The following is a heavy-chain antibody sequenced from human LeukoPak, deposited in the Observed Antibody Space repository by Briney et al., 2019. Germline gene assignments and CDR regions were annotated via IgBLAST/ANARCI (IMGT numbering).Heavy chain of an antibody. D-gene: IGHD3/OR15-3a*01. V-gene: IGHV4-4*02. CDR1: GGSISSSDW. Sequence: SGTLSLTCAVSGGSISSSDWWSWVRQPPGKGLEWIGEIYHSGSTNYNPSLKSRVTISVDKSKNQFSLNLSSVTAADTAVYYCARQTGSGLFILPGGQGTLVTVSS. CDR3: ARQTGSGLFILP. J-gene: IGHJ4*02. CDR2: IYHSGST.